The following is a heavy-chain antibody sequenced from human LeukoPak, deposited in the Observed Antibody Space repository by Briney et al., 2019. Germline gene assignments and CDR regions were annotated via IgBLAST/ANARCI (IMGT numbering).Heavy chain of an antibody. Sequence: GASVKVSCKASGYTFTSYGISWVRQAPGQGLEWMGWISAYNGNTNYAQKLQGRVTMTTDTSTSTAYMELSSLRSEDTAVYYCARTKRLRYLADAGGYWFDPWGQGTLVTVSS. CDR1: GYTFTSYG. CDR3: ARTKRLRYLADAGGYWFDP. V-gene: IGHV1-18*01. D-gene: IGHD3-9*01. CDR2: ISAYNGNT. J-gene: IGHJ5*02.